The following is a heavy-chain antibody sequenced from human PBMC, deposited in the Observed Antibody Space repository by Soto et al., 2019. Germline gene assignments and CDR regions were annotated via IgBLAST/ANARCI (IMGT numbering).Heavy chain of an antibody. CDR2: ISGSGGST. CDR1: GFTFSSYA. Sequence: EVQLLESGGGLVQPGGSLRLSCAASGFTFSSYAMSWVRQAPGKGLEWVSTISGSGGSTYYADSVKGRFTISRDNSKNTLYLQMNSLRAEDTAVYYCAKDQDYYGSGSYWAYGMDVWGQGTTVTGSS. CDR3: AKDQDYYGSGSYWAYGMDV. V-gene: IGHV3-23*01. D-gene: IGHD3-10*01. J-gene: IGHJ6*02.